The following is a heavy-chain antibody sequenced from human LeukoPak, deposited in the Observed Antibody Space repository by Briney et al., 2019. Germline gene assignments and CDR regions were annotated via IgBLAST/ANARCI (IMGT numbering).Heavy chain of an antibody. CDR1: GFTFSSYW. CDR3: ARGPTYYYGSGSYYYGMDV. J-gene: IGHJ6*02. V-gene: IGHV3-74*01. Sequence: QPGGSLRLSCAASGFTFSSYWMHWVRHAPGKGLVWVSRINSDGSSTSYADSVKGRFTISRDNAKNTLYLQMNSLRAEDTAVYYCARGPTYYYGSGSYYYGMDVWGQGTTVTVSS. D-gene: IGHD3-10*01. CDR2: INSDGSST.